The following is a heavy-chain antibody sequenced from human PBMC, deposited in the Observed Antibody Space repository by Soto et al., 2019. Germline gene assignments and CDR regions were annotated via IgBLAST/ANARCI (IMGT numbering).Heavy chain of an antibody. CDR3: ARVRSSRVAPRKGALDHCDH. CDR1: GYTFTGVG. Sequence: QVQLVQSGGELKRPGASVRVSCKAAGYTFTGVGMTWVRQAPGQGLEWMGWNSALNGNTDYAEDLKDKVSKTTDASTDYMDMRSMRTEDTAVYYSARVRSSRVAPRKGALDHCDHWGQGTLITLSS. D-gene: IGHD2-2*01. J-gene: IGHJ1*01. V-gene: IGHV1-18*01. CDR2: NSALNGNT.